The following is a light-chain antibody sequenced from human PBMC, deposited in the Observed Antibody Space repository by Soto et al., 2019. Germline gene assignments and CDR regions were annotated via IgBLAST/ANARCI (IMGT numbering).Light chain of an antibody. J-gene: IGKJ4*01. Sequence: EIVLTQSPGTLSLSPGERATLSCRASQSVSSSYLAWYQQKPGQAPRRLISGASSRATGNPDRFSGSGFGTDFTLAISRLEPEDFAVYYCQQYGSSPLTFGGGTKVEIK. V-gene: IGKV3-20*01. CDR1: QSVSSSY. CDR2: GAS. CDR3: QQYGSSPLT.